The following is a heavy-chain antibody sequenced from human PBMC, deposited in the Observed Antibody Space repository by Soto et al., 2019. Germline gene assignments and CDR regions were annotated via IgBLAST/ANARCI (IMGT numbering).Heavy chain of an antibody. CDR1: GFTFSSYG. D-gene: IGHD4-17*01. V-gene: IGHV3-33*01. CDR3: ARDHRDAYGPFDY. Sequence: PGWSLRLSCAASGFTFSSYGMHWVRQAPGKGLEWVAVIWYDGSNKYYADSVKGRFTISRDNSKNTLYLQMNSLRAEDTAVYYCARDHRDAYGPFDYWGQGTLVTVSS. CDR2: IWYDGSNK. J-gene: IGHJ4*02.